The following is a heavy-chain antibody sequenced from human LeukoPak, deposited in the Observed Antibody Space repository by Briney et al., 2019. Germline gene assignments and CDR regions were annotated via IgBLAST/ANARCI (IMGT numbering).Heavy chain of an antibody. V-gene: IGHV3-7*01. Sequence: PGGSLRLSCVVSGFTVSSNYMSWVRRAPGKGLEWVANIKQDGSEKYYVDSVKGRFTISRDNAKNSLYLQMNSLRAEDTAVYYCARISSDSRYFDYWGQGTLVTVSS. J-gene: IGHJ4*02. D-gene: IGHD3-10*01. CDR3: ARISSDSRYFDY. CDR1: GFTVSSNY. CDR2: IKQDGSEK.